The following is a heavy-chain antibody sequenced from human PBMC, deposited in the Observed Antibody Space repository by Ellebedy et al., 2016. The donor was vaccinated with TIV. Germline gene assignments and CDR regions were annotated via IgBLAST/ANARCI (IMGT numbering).Heavy chain of an antibody. D-gene: IGHD2-2*01. CDR2: ISGYNGNT. Sequence: AASVKVSCKASGYTFTSYGISWVRQAPGQGLEWMGWISGYNGNTNYAQKVQGRVTMTTDTATSTAYMELKSLRSDDTAVYYCARYCNSTTCSNWFDPWGQGTLVTVSS. V-gene: IGHV1-18*04. CDR3: ARYCNSTTCSNWFDP. J-gene: IGHJ5*02. CDR1: GYTFTSYG.